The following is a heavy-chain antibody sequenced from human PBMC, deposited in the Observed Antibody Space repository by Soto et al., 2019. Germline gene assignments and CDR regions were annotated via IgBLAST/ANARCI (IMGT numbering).Heavy chain of an antibody. Sequence: SETLSLTCTVSGGSISSYYWSWIRQPPGKGLEWIGSIFYSGSTSYNPSLKSLVTISIGTSEYQFSLKLNSVTAADTAVYYCASMIGDPVLSFDSWGQGTLVTVSS. V-gene: IGHV4-59*01. J-gene: IGHJ5*01. CDR3: ASMIGDPVLSFDS. CDR1: GGSISSYY. CDR2: IFYSGST. D-gene: IGHD3-10*02.